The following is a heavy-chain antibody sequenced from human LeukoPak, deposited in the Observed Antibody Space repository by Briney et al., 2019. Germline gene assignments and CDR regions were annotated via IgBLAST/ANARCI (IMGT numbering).Heavy chain of an antibody. CDR1: GGSFSGYY. CDR3: ARDLWGGY. CDR2: IYYSGST. J-gene: IGHJ4*02. D-gene: IGHD3-16*01. Sequence: SETLSLTCAVYGGSFSGYYWSWIRQPPGKGLEWIGYIYYSGSTNYNPSLKSRVTISVDTSKNQFSLKLSSVTAADTAVYYCARDLWGGYWGQGTLVTVSS. V-gene: IGHV4-59*01.